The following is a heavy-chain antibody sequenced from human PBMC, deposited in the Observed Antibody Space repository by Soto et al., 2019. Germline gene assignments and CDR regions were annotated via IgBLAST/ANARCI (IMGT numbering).Heavy chain of an antibody. CDR3: ARGMEEHGSGSPDAFDI. D-gene: IGHD3-10*01. V-gene: IGHV4-34*09. CDR2: INLSGRT. Sequence: PSETPSLTCAVYGGSFSGYYWTWVRQPPGTGLEWIGEINLSGRTNYNPSLKSRVTISVETSKNQFSLKLSSVTAADTAVYDCARGMEEHGSGSPDAFDIWGQGTMVTVSS. CDR1: GGSFSGYY. J-gene: IGHJ3*02.